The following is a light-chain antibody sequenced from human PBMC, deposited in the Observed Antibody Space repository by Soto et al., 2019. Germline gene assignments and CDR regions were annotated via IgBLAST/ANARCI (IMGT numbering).Light chain of an antibody. J-gene: IGLJ3*02. Sequence: QSVLTQPASVSGSPGQSITISCTGTSSDVGTYNFVSWYQQHPGKAPKLMIFDVSQRPSGVPDRFSGSKSGNTASLTISGLQAEDEADYYCCSYGGSYTWVFGGGTKLTVL. V-gene: IGLV2-11*01. CDR1: SSDVGTYNF. CDR3: CSYGGSYTWV. CDR2: DVS.